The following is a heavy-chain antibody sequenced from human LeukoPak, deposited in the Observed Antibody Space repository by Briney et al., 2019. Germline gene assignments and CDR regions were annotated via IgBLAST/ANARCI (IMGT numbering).Heavy chain of an antibody. CDR2: IYYSGST. V-gene: IGHV4-30-4*01. D-gene: IGHD2-2*01. CDR3: ARESVVEPAARVIDY. J-gene: IGHJ4*02. CDR1: GGSISSGDYY. Sequence: PSETLSLTCTVSGGSISSGDYYWSWIRQPPGKGLEWIGYIYYSGSTYYNPSLKSRVTISVDTSKNQFSLKLSSVTAADTAVYYCARESVVEPAARVIDYWGQGTLVTVSS.